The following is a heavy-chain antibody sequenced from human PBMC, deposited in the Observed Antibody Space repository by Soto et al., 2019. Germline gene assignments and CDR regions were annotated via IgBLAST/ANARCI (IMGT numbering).Heavy chain of an antibody. Sequence: VQFVQSGAELKKPGSSVRVSCRGSGGTIKTYTLSWVRQAPGQGLEWMGAFIPSFPAPNFAQRFKGRLTLTADESTNTGFMELSGLRPEDTALYFCATGEVVPSFPNWLDTWGQGTHVIVSS. D-gene: IGHD2-21*01. J-gene: IGHJ5*02. CDR3: ATGEVVPSFPNWLDT. V-gene: IGHV1-69*12. CDR2: FIPSFPAP. CDR1: GGTIKTYT.